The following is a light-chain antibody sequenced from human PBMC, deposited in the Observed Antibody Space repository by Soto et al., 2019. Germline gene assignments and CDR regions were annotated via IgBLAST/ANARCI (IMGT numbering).Light chain of an antibody. CDR1: QNIYSN. J-gene: IGKJ1*01. Sequence: EIVLTQSPCTLSLSPGERATLSCRASQNIYSNVAWYQQRPRQAPRLLIYRASTRAPGIPARFSGSGSGTEFTLTISSLQSEDFTVYSCLQYHNLWAFGQGTKVDIK. CDR3: LQYHNLWA. CDR2: RAS. V-gene: IGKV3-15*01.